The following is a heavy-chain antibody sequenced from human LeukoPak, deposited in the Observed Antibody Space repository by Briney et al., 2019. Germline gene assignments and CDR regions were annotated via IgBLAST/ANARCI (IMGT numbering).Heavy chain of an antibody. V-gene: IGHV4-4*07. CDR3: ARIRRDSGDWYADNY. D-gene: IGHD6-19*01. Sequence: PSETLSLTCTVSDGSISSFCWSWIRQPAGKGLEWIGRICSSEDTNYNPSFKSRVTMSVDTSQNQFSLRLTSVTAADTAIYYCARIRRDSGDWYADNYWGQGTLVTVSS. CDR1: DGSISSFC. J-gene: IGHJ4*02. CDR2: ICSSEDT.